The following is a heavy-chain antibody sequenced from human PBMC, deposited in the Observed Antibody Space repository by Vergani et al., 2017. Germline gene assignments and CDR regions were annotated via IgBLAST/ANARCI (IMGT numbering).Heavy chain of an antibody. V-gene: IGHV3-23*01. J-gene: IGHJ6*03. Sequence: EVQLLESGGGLVQPGGSLRLSCAASGFTFSSYAMSWVRQAPGKGLEWVSAISGSAGSTYYADSVKGRFTISSDNSKTTLYLQMNSLRAEDTAVYYYAKDLDWNYRYYYYYYMDVCGKGTMVTVSS. CDR1: GFTFSSYA. CDR2: ISGSAGST. D-gene: IGHD1-7*01. CDR3: AKDLDWNYRYYYYYYMDV.